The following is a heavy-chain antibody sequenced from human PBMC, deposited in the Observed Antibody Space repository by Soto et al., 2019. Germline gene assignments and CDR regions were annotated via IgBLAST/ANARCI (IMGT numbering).Heavy chain of an antibody. CDR1: GYTFNNYD. J-gene: IGHJ5*01. D-gene: IGHD3-10*01. Sequence: GASVKVSCKASGYTFNNYDIHWVRQAPGHGLEWMGWMNHNSGNTGYAQNFRGRVTMTQNTAIGTAYMELSSLRSDDTATYYCTRAYGAETFDFWGQGTRVTAPQ. CDR3: TRAYGAETFDF. CDR2: MNHNSGNT. V-gene: IGHV1-8*02.